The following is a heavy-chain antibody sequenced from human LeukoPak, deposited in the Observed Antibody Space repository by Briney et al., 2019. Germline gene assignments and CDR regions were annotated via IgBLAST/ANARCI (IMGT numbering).Heavy chain of an antibody. CDR2: ISSSSSYI. CDR3: ASHDYGDYPLDY. Sequence: GGSLRLSCAASGFTFSSYSMNWVRQAPGKGLEWVSSISSSSSYIYYADSVKGRFTISRDNAKNSLYLQMNSLRAEDTAVYYCASHDYGDYPLDYWGQGTLVTVSS. J-gene: IGHJ4*02. CDR1: GFTFSSYS. D-gene: IGHD4-17*01. V-gene: IGHV3-21*01.